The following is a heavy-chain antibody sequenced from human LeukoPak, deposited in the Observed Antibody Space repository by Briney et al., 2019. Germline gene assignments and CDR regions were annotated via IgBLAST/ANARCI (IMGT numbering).Heavy chain of an antibody. V-gene: IGHV3-7*01. CDR3: ARDRDMAVAGFGY. Sequence: PGGSLRLSCAASGFTFSSYWMSWVRQAPGKGLEWVANIKQDGSEKYYVDSVKGRFTISRDNAKNSLYLQMNSLRAEDTAVYYCARDRDMAVAGFGYWGQGTLVTVSS. D-gene: IGHD6-19*01. CDR1: GFTFSSYW. CDR2: IKQDGSEK. J-gene: IGHJ4*02.